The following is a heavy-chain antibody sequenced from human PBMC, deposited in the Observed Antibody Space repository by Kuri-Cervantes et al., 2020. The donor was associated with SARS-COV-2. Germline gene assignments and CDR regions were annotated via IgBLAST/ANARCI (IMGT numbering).Heavy chain of an antibody. Sequence: ASVKVSCKASGLTFINYAMHWVRQAPGQSLEWMGWINAGNGDTKSSQKFQGRVTITTDTSASTAYMDLSSLRSEDTAVYYCAMYFYGSGNYHDTLDKWGQGTLVTVSS. CDR3: AMYFYGSGNYHDTLDK. CDR2: INAGNGDT. CDR1: GLTFINYA. J-gene: IGHJ4*02. D-gene: IGHD3-10*01. V-gene: IGHV1-3*01.